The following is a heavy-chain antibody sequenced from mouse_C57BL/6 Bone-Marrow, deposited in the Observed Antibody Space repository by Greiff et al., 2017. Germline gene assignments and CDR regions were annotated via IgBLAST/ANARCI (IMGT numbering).Heavy chain of an antibody. CDR1: GYTFTSYW. Sequence: QVQLKQPGAELVKPGASVKMSCKASGYTFTSYWITWVKQRPGQGLEWIGDIYPGSGSTNYNEKFKSKATLTEDTSSSTAYMQLSSLTSEDSAVYYCARRGYHIYAMDYWGQGTSVTVSS. CDR2: IYPGSGST. J-gene: IGHJ4*01. V-gene: IGHV1-55*01. CDR3: ARRGYHIYAMDY. D-gene: IGHD3-1*01.